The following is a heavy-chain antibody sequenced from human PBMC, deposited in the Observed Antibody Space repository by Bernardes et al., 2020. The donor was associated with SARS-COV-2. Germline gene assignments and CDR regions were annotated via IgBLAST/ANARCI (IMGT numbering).Heavy chain of an antibody. D-gene: IGHD3-10*01. J-gene: IGHJ6*02. V-gene: IGHV3-66*01. Sequence: GGSLRLSCAASGLTVSDNYMTWVRQAPGKGLEWVALMYSGGSTYYADSVKGRFTVSRDNSKNNLYLQLDRLRAEDTAIYYCSSVMATWDRGLFSNTYYFYGLDAWGQGTTVTVSS. CDR2: MYSGGST. CDR1: GLTVSDNY. CDR3: SSVMATWDRGLFSNTYYFYGLDA.